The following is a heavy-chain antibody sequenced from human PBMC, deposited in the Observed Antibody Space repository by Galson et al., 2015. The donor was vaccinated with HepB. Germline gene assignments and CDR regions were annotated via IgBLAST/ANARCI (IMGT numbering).Heavy chain of an antibody. CDR2: ISTGSSYQ. CDR1: GFTFSDYY. D-gene: IGHD1-26*01. V-gene: IGHV3-11*05. Sequence: SLRLSCAASGFTFSDYYMSWRRQAPGKGLEWVSYISTGSSYQNYADAVKGRFTISRANAKNSLYLQMNRLRADDPAMYYCAREGSGGNYFPDYWGQGTLVTVSS. CDR3: AREGSGGNYFPDY. J-gene: IGHJ4*02.